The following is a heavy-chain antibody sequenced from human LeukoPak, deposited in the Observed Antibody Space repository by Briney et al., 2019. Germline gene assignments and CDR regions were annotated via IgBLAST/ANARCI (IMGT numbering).Heavy chain of an antibody. Sequence: GASVKVSCKASGYTFTGYYIHWVRQAPGQGLEWMGWINPNSGGTNYAQKFQGRVTMTRDTSISTAYMELSRLRSDDTAVYYCASESFYGSGSYYHYYYYGMDVWGQGTTVTASS. J-gene: IGHJ6*02. CDR1: GYTFTGYY. V-gene: IGHV1-2*02. D-gene: IGHD3-10*01. CDR2: INPNSGGT. CDR3: ASESFYGSGSYYHYYYYGMDV.